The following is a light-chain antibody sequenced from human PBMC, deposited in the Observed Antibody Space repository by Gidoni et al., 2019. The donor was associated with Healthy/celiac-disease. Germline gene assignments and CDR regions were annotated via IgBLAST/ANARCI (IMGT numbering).Light chain of an antibody. CDR3: QQYGSSPVT. CDR2: GAS. CDR1: QSVSSSY. Sequence: EIVLTQSPGTLSLSPGERATLSCRASQSVSSSYLAWYQQKPGQAPRLLIYGASSRATGIPDRFSGSGSGTDFTLTISRLEPEDFAVYYCQQYGSSPVTFXQXTRLEIK. V-gene: IGKV3-20*01. J-gene: IGKJ5*01.